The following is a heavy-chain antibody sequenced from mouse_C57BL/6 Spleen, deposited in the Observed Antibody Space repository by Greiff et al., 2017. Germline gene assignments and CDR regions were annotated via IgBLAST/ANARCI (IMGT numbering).Heavy chain of an antibody. D-gene: IGHD1-1*01. CDR2: ISSGGDYL. V-gene: IGHV5S21*01. J-gene: IGHJ1*03. CDR3: ARHPYYGSSSWYFDV. CDR1: GFTFSSYA. Sequence: EVMLVESGEGLVKPGGSLKLSCAASGFTFSSYAMSWVRQTPEKRLEWVAYISSGGDYLYYADTVKGRFPISRDNARNTLYLQMSSLKSEDTAMYYCARHPYYGSSSWYFDVWGTGTTVTVSS.